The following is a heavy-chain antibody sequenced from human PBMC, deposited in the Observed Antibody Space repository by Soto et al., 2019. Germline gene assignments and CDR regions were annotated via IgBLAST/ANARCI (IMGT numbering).Heavy chain of an antibody. CDR1: EFTFSSYW. D-gene: IGHD3-10*01. CDR2: MNEDGSTT. CDR3: ARDLSGRADV. V-gene: IGHV3-74*01. J-gene: IGHJ6*02. Sequence: LRLSFVDSEFTFSSYWMHWVRQVPGKVLVWVSRMNEDGSTTDYADSVKGRFTISRDNARNTLYLQMNSLRAEDTAVYYCARDLSGRADVWGQGTTVNLSS.